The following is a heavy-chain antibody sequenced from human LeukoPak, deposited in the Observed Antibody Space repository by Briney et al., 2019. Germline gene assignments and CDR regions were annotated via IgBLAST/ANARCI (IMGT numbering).Heavy chain of an antibody. Sequence: GGSLRLSCAASGFTFSSYAMHWVRQAPGKGLEWVAVISYDGSNKYYADSVKGRFTISRDNSKNTLYLQMNSLRAEDTAVYYCARDRPYYFDYGGQGTLGTVSA. V-gene: IGHV3-30*04. CDR2: ISYDGSNK. J-gene: IGHJ4*02. CDR3: ARDRPYYFDY. CDR1: GFTFSSYA.